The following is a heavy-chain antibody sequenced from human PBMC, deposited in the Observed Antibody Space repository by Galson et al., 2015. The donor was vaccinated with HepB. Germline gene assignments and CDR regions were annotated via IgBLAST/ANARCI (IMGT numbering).Heavy chain of an antibody. CDR3: ARETQFRYFDWFIDY. Sequence: SLRLSCAASGFIVSTNYMSWVRQAPGKGLEWVSVIYSGGRTYYADSVKGRFTISRDNSKNTLYLQMNSLRAEDTAVYYCARETQFRYFDWFIDYRGQGTLVSVSS. V-gene: IGHV3-53*01. J-gene: IGHJ4*02. CDR1: GFIVSTNY. CDR2: IYSGGRT. D-gene: IGHD3-9*01.